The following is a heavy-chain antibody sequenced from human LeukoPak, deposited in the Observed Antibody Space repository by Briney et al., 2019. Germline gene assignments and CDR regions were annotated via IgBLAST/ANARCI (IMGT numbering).Heavy chain of an antibody. CDR2: FDPEDGET. J-gene: IGHJ3*02. Sequence: ASVKVSCQVSGYTLTELSMHWVRQAPGKGLEWMGGFDPEDGETIYAQKFQGRVTMTEDTSTDTAYMELSSLRSEDTAVYYCATVVSSGYYHGDAFDIWGQGTMVTVSS. CDR3: ATVVSSGYYHGDAFDI. CDR1: GYTLTELS. V-gene: IGHV1-24*01. D-gene: IGHD3-22*01.